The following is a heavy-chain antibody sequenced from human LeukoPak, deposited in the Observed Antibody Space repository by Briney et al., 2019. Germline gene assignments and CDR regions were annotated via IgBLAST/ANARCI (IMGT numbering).Heavy chain of an antibody. CDR3: ARRRCSSTSCYAYRVVVNWFDP. CDR2: IIPIFGTA. J-gene: IGHJ5*02. CDR1: GYTFSDYW. D-gene: IGHD2-2*01. Sequence: KISCKASGYTFSDYWIGWVRQAPGQGLEWMGGIIPIFGTANYAQKFQGRVTITTDESTSTAYMELSSLRSEDTAVYYCARRRCSSTSCYAYRVVVNWFDPWGQGTLVTVSS. V-gene: IGHV1-69*05.